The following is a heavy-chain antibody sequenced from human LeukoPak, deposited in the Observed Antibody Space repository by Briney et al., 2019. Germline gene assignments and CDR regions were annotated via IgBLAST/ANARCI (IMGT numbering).Heavy chain of an antibody. CDR3: ARDLFGYSGYDASFGY. V-gene: IGHV3-7*01. CDR1: GFRVSDYY. Sequence: GGSLRLSCAVSGFRVSDYYMSWVRQAPGKGLEWVANIKQDGSEKYYVDSVKGRFTISRDNAKNSLYLQMNSLRAEDTAVYYCARDLFGYSGYDASFGYWGQGTLVTVSS. D-gene: IGHD5-12*01. J-gene: IGHJ4*02. CDR2: IKQDGSEK.